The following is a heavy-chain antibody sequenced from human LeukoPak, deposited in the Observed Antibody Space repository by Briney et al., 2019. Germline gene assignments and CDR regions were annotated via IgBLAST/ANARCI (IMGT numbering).Heavy chain of an antibody. D-gene: IGHD2-2*01. J-gene: IGHJ4*02. V-gene: IGHV4-39*01. Sequence: KPSETLSLTCTVSGGSISSSSHYWGWIRQPPGKGLEWIGSMYCSGGTYYNPSLTSRVTISIDTSRNQFSLKLNSVTAADTAVYYCARLVRYCSTNSCYPFDYWGQGTLFTVSS. CDR3: ARLVRYCSTNSCYPFDY. CDR2: MYCSGGT. CDR1: GGSISSSSHY.